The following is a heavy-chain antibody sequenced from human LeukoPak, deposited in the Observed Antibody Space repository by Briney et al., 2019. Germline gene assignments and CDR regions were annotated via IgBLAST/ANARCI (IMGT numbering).Heavy chain of an antibody. CDR1: GYTFTGYY. Sequence: ASVKVSFKAAGYTFTGYYMHRVRQAPGQGLEWMGWINPNSGGTNYAQKFQGRVTMTRDTSISTAYMELSRLRSDDTAVYYCARAMSRGVIITSPLGYWGQGTLVTVSS. J-gene: IGHJ4*02. V-gene: IGHV1-2*02. CDR2: INPNSGGT. CDR3: ARAMSRGVIITSPLGY. D-gene: IGHD3-10*01.